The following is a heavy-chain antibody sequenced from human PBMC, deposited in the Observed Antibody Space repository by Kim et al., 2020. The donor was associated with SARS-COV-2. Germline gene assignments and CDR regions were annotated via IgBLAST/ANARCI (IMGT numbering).Heavy chain of an antibody. D-gene: IGHD2-15*01. CDR1: EYTFTTYD. V-gene: IGHV1-8*01. Sequence: ASVKVSCKASEYTFTTYDINWVRQATGQGLEWMGWVNPKSGYTGYAQEFQGRVTVTRNTSISTVYMELSSLRSEDTAVYYCASGKACSVANCPEYFSTGARAPWSPSRQ. CDR2: VNPKSGYT. J-gene: IGHJ1*01. CDR3: ASGKACSVANCPEYFST.